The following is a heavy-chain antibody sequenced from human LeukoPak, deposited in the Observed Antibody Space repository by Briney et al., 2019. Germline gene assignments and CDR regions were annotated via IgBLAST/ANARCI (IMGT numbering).Heavy chain of an antibody. D-gene: IGHD2-2*01. CDR3: ARNLTEDCSRYSCSAGWFDP. Sequence: SETLSLTCTVSGASISSGLYYWAWIRQSPGEGLEWIGSIYYTGNTKYNPYRKSRVSISVDTSRNQFSLTLGSVTAADTAVYYCARNLTEDCSRYSCSAGWFDPRGQGILVTVSS. V-gene: IGHV4-39*01. CDR2: IYYTGNT. CDR1: GASISSGLYY. J-gene: IGHJ5*02.